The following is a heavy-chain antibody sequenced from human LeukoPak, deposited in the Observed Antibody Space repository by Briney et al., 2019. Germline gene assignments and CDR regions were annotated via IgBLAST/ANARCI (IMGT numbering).Heavy chain of an antibody. Sequence: GGSLRLSCAASGFTFSDYYMSLIRQAPGKGLEWVSYISSSGSTIYYADSVKGRFTISRDNAKNSLYLQMNSLRAEDTAVYYCARSPPGYSLYYFDIWGQGTLVTVSS. CDR2: ISSSGSTI. D-gene: IGHD1-26*01. V-gene: IGHV3-11*01. CDR3: ARSPPGYSLYYFDI. J-gene: IGHJ4*02. CDR1: GFTFSDYY.